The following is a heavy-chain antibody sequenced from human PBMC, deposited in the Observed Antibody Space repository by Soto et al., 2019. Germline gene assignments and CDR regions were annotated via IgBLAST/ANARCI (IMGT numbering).Heavy chain of an antibody. D-gene: IGHD2-15*01. CDR2: ISSSSSYI. J-gene: IGHJ6*02. CDR3: ARKILGKGPGGPYYYYGMDV. V-gene: IGHV3-21*01. Sequence: LRLSCAASGFTFSSYSMNWVRQAPGRGLEWVSSISSSSSYIYYADSVKGRFTISRDNAKNSLYLQMNSLRAEDTAVYYCARKILGKGPGGPYYYYGMDVWGQGTTVTVS. CDR1: GFTFSSYS.